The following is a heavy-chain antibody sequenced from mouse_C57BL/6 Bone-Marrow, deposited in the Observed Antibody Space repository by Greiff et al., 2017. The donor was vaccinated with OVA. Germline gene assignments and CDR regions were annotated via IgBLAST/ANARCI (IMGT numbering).Heavy chain of an antibody. CDR1: GFTFSNYW. J-gene: IGHJ1*03. Sequence: EVQGVESGGGLVQPGGSMKLSCVASGFTFSNYWMNWVRQSPEKGLEWVAQIRLKSDNYATHYAESVKGRFTISRDDSKSSVYLQMNNLRAEDTGIYYCTGHYGSSYKYFDVWGTGTTVTVSS. V-gene: IGHV6-3*01. CDR2: IRLKSDNYAT. D-gene: IGHD1-1*01. CDR3: TGHYGSSYKYFDV.